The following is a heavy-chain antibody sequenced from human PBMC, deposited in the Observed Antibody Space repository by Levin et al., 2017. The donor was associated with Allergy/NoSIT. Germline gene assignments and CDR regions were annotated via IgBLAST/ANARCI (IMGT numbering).Heavy chain of an antibody. CDR2: ISSSSSTI. J-gene: IGHJ4*02. D-gene: IGHD6-6*01. Sequence: PGGSLRLSCAASGFTFSDYYMSWIRQAPGEGLEWVSYISSSSSTIYYADSVKGRFTISRDNAKNSLYLQMNSLRDEDTAVYYCAREHSSSSGRTFDYWGQGTLVTVSS. CDR1: GFTFSDYY. CDR3: AREHSSSSGRTFDY. V-gene: IGHV3-11*04.